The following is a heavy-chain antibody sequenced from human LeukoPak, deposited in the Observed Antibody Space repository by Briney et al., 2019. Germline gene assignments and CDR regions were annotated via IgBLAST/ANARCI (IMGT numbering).Heavy chain of an antibody. Sequence: PSETLSLTCTVSGGSISSSSYYWGWIRQPPGKGLEWIGSIYYSGNTYYNPSLKSRVTISVDTSKNQFSLKLSSVTAADTAVYYCARRAHSSGWYFDYWGQGTLVTVSS. CDR2: IYYSGNT. V-gene: IGHV4-39*01. D-gene: IGHD6-19*01. CDR1: GGSISSSSYY. CDR3: ARRAHSSGWYFDY. J-gene: IGHJ4*02.